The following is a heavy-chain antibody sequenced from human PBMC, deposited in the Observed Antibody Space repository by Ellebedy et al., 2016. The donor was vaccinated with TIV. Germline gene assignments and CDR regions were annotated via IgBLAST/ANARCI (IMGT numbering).Heavy chain of an antibody. J-gene: IGHJ3*02. D-gene: IGHD3-16*02. Sequence: SETLSLXXVLSGDSISTINSYWGWIRQHPGKGLEWIGRIYYSGSTYYNPSLRSRVAISVDTSKNQFSLKLNSVTAADTAVYYCARVRGDDYVWGSYRLHAFDIWGQGTMVTVSS. CDR1: GDSISTINSY. CDR2: IYYSGST. CDR3: ARVRGDDYVWGSYRLHAFDI. V-gene: IGHV4-39*07.